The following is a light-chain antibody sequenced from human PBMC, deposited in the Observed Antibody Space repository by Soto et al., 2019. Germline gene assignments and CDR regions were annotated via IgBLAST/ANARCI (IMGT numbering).Light chain of an antibody. CDR1: QSISDY. V-gene: IGKV1-39*01. CDR2: AAS. CDR3: QQAYGATPT. Sequence: DIQSTQSRSFMSSSVGERFASTGRASQSISDYLNWYQQKPEKAPKLLIYAASSVQSGVTSRFSGSGSGTDFTLNIGSLQPEDFATYYCQQAYGATPTFGQGKRWIS. J-gene: IGKJ1*01.